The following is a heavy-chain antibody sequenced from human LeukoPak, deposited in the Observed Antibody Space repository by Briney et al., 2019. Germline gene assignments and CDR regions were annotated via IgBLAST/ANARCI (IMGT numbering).Heavy chain of an antibody. CDR1: GFTFSSYG. J-gene: IGHJ4*02. CDR3: AKDHSSGWPYCFPY. CDR2: ISASGGST. Sequence: GGSLRLSCAASGFTFSSYGMSWVRQAPGKGLEWVSAISASGGSTYYADSVKGRFTISRDNSKNTLFLRMNSLRAEDTAVYYCAKDHSSGWPYCFPYWGQGTLVTVSS. V-gene: IGHV3-23*01. D-gene: IGHD6-19*01.